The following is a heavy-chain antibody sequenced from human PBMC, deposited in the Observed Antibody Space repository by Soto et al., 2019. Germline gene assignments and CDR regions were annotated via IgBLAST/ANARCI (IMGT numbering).Heavy chain of an antibody. CDR1: GFTFGDYA. CDR3: TRDLFGYDSSGYYYLVPGFEY. CDR2: IRSKAYGGTT. D-gene: IGHD3-22*01. V-gene: IGHV3-49*03. J-gene: IGHJ4*02. Sequence: GGSLRLSCTASGFTFGDYAMSWFRQAPGKGLEWVGFIRSKAYGGTTEYAASVKGRFTISRDDSKSIAYLQMNSLKTEDTAVYYCTRDLFGYDSSGYYYLVPGFEYWGQGTLVTVSS.